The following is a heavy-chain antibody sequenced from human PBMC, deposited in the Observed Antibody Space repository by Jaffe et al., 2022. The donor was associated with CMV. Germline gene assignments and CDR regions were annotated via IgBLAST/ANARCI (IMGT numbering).Heavy chain of an antibody. J-gene: IGHJ3*02. CDR3: ASKVSSSSSGDAFDI. CDR2: IYPGDSDT. Sequence: EVQLVQSGAEVKKPGESLKISCKGSGYSFTSYWIGWVRQMPGKGLEWMGIIYPGDSDTRYSPSFQGQVTISADKSISTAYLQWSSLKASDTAMYYCASKVSSSSSGDAFDIWGQGTMVTVSS. D-gene: IGHD6-6*01. V-gene: IGHV5-51*01. CDR1: GYSFTSYW.